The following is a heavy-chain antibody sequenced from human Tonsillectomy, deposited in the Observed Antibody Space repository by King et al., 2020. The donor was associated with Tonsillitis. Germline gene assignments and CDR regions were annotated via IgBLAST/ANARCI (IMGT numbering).Heavy chain of an antibody. D-gene: IGHD2-15*01. V-gene: IGHV3-21*01. CDR1: RFIFGTYN. CDR2: ISSGSSYI. Sequence: VQLVESGGGLVKPGGSLRLSCAASRFIFGTYNMNWVRQAPGKGLEWVSSISSGSSYIYYADSVKGRFTISRDNAKNSLYLQMNSLRAEDTAVYYCARHLNSDWSGGYCYSYWFFDLWGRGTLVTVSS. J-gene: IGHJ2*01. CDR3: ARHLNSDWSGGYCYSYWFFDL.